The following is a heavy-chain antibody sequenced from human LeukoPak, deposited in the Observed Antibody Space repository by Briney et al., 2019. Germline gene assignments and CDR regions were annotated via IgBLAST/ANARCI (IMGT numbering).Heavy chain of an antibody. V-gene: IGHV1-2*02. J-gene: IGHJ5*02. CDR2: INPNSGGT. CDR1: GYTFTGYD. Sequence: ASVKVSCKASGYTFTGYDMHWVRQAPGQGLEWMGWINPNSGGTNYAQKFQGRVTMTRDTSISPDYMGLSRLRSDDTAVYYCAREDYYDSSGYYPNWFDPWGQGQLVTVSS. D-gene: IGHD3-22*01. CDR3: AREDYYDSSGYYPNWFDP.